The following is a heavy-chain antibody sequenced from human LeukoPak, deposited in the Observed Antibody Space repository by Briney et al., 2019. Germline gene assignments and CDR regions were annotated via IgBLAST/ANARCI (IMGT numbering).Heavy chain of an antibody. V-gene: IGHV3-74*01. Sequence: GGSLRLSWAASGXTFSNYCVHWARQAPGKGQVWVSHIQRDGRITNYAVRVKRLFTISRDNSQKTLSLNLKSVSAENTAVYYCLRGGGGTIYGVDYWGQGVVVTVSS. CDR1: GXTFSNYC. J-gene: IGHJ4*02. D-gene: IGHD5-18*01. CDR2: IQRDGRIT. CDR3: LRGGGGTIYGVDY.